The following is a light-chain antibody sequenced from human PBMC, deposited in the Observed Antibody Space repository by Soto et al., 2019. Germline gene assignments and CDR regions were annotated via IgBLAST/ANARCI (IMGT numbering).Light chain of an antibody. V-gene: IGLV2-8*01. Sequence: QSALTQPPSASGSPGQSVTISCTGTSSDVDDYNYVSWYQQHPGKAPKLMIYEVNVRPSGVLDRFSGSKSGNTASLTVSGLQAEDEADYYCSSSAGSNNLGVFGGGTHLTVL. CDR3: SSSAGSNNLGV. CDR1: SSDVDDYNY. CDR2: EVN. J-gene: IGLJ2*01.